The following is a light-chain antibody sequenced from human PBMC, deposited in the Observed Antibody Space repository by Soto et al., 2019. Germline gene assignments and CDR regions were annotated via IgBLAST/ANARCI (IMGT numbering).Light chain of an antibody. J-gene: IGKJ1*01. Sequence: IKMTQSPASLSASVGGTVTITCRASQSINSWLAWYQQKPGKAPKLLIYDVSSLESGVPSRFSGSGSGTEFTLTISSVQPDDFATYYCQHYNSYSQAFGQGTKVDIK. CDR2: DVS. V-gene: IGKV1-5*01. CDR3: QHYNSYSQA. CDR1: QSINSW.